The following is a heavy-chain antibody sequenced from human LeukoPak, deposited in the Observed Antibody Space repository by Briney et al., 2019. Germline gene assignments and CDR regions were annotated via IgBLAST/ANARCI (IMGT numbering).Heavy chain of an antibody. CDR2: ISAYNGNT. J-gene: IGHJ4*02. V-gene: IGHV1-18*01. D-gene: IGHD5-18*01. Sequence: ASVKVSCKASGYTFTSYGISWVRQAPGRGLEWMGWISAYNGNTNYAQKLQGRVTMTTDTSTSTAYMELRSLRSDDTAVYYCARAERGLWPLGYWGQGTLVTVSS. CDR3: ARAERGLWPLGY. CDR1: GYTFTSYG.